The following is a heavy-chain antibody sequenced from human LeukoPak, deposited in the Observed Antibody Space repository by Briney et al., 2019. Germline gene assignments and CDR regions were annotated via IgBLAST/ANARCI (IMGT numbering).Heavy chain of an antibody. V-gene: IGHV3-30*02. CDR1: GFTFSSYA. D-gene: IGHD4/OR15-4a*01. J-gene: IGHJ4*02. CDR2: IHYDGSNN. CDR3: ARRAGAYSHPYDY. Sequence: PGGSLRLSCAASGFTFSSYAMHWVRQAPGKGLEWVAFIHYDGSNNYYADSVKGRFTISRDNSKNTLYLQMNSLRAEDTAVYYCARRAGAYSHPYDYWGQGTLVTVSS.